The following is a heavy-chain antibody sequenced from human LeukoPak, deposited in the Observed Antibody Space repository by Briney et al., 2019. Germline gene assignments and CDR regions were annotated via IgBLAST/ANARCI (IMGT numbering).Heavy chain of an antibody. J-gene: IGHJ5*02. CDR1: GGTFSNFG. V-gene: IGHV1-69*13. CDR2: IIPIFHTP. CDR3: ARDPPDP. Sequence: ASVKVSCKASGGTFSNFGISWVRLAPGQGLEWMGGIIPIFHTPNYAQKFQGRVTITADESTNTAYMELSSLRSEDTAVYYCARDPPDPWGQGTLVTVSS.